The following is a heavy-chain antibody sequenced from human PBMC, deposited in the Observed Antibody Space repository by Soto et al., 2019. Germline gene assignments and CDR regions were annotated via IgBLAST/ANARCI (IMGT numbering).Heavy chain of an antibody. Sequence: EVQLVESGGGSVQPGGSLRLSCAASGFTFSSYSMNWVRQAPGKGLEWVSYISSSSNTIYYADSVKGRFTISRDNAKDSLYLQMNSLRADDTAVYYCARTRTMITFGGVIVKYYYYMDVWAKGITVTVSS. D-gene: IGHD3-16*02. V-gene: IGHV3-48*01. CDR2: ISSSSNTI. CDR1: GFTFSSYS. CDR3: ARTRTMITFGGVIVKYYYYMDV. J-gene: IGHJ6*03.